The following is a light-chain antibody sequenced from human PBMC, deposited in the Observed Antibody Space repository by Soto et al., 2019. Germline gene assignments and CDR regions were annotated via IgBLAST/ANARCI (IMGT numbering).Light chain of an antibody. V-gene: IGKV3-11*01. CDR1: QDVSRY. CDR2: DTS. Sequence: ELVLTQSPATLSLSPVERATLSCRASQDVSRYLAWYQQKPGRAPRLLIYDTSNRATGIPARFSGSGSGTDFTLTISSLEPEDFAVYYCQQRSNWPRTFGQGTKVDIK. J-gene: IGKJ1*01. CDR3: QQRSNWPRT.